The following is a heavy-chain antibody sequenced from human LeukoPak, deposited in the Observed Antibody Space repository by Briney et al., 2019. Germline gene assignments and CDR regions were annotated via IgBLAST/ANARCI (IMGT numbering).Heavy chain of an antibody. Sequence: GGSLRLSCAASGFTFSSYSMNWVRQAPGKGLEWVSSISSSSSYIYYADSVKGRFTISRDNAKNSLYLQMNSLRAEDTAAYYCAREEGYCSSTSCYWGGNYYYYYYMDVWGKGTTVTVSS. V-gene: IGHV3-21*01. D-gene: IGHD2-2*01. CDR2: ISSSSSYI. CDR3: AREEGYCSSTSCYWGGNYYYYYYMDV. J-gene: IGHJ6*03. CDR1: GFTFSSYS.